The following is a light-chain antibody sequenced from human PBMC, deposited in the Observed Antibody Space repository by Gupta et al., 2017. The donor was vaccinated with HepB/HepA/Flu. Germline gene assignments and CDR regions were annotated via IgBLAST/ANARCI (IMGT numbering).Light chain of an antibody. J-gene: IGKJ1*01. V-gene: IGKV2-30*01. Sequence: DVVMTQSPLSLPVTLGQPASISCRSSQSVVYTNGIAYLSWFLQRPGQSPRRLIYRVSNRDSGVPDRFSGSGSGTDFTLKISRVEAEDVGVYYCMQGTHWPVTFGQXTKVEI. CDR1: QSVVYTNGIAY. CDR2: RVS. CDR3: MQGTHWPVT.